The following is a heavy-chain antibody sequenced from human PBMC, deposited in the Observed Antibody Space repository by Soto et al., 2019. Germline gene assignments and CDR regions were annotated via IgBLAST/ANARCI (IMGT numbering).Heavy chain of an antibody. V-gene: IGHV4-34*01. J-gene: IGHJ6*03. CDR2: INHSGST. D-gene: IGHD2-2*01. Sequence: SETLSLTCAVYGGSFSGYYWSWIRQPPGKGLEWIGEINHSGSTNYNPSLKSRVTISVDTSKNQFSLKLSSVTAADTAVYYCARVGGAAIDYGDYYYYMDVWGKGTTVTVSS. CDR1: GGSFSGYY. CDR3: ARVGGAAIDYGDYYYYMDV.